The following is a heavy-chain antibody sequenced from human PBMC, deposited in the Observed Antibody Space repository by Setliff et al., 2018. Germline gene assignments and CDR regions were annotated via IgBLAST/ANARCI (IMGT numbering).Heavy chain of an antibody. J-gene: IGHJ4*02. CDR1: GFTFSSYW. CDR2: ISSSSSTI. Sequence: GESLKISCAASGFTFSSYWMSWVRQAPGKGLEWVSYISSSSSTIYYADSVKGRFTISRDNAKNSLYLQMNSLRAEDTAVYYCARDNGFWSGYSLDYWGQGTLVTVSS. V-gene: IGHV3-48*01. D-gene: IGHD3-3*01. CDR3: ARDNGFWSGYSLDY.